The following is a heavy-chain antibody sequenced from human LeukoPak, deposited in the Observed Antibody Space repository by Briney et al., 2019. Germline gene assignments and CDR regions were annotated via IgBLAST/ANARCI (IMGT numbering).Heavy chain of an antibody. CDR3: ARDHGPGGFDY. J-gene: IGHJ4*02. CDR2: ISSNGGST. Sequence: GGSLRLSCAASGFTFSSYAMHWVRQAPGKGLEYVSAISSNGGSTYYANSVKGRFTISRDNSKNTLYLQMGSLRAEDMAVYYCARDHGPGGFDYRGQGTLVTVSS. CDR1: GFTFSSYA. D-gene: IGHD2-15*01. V-gene: IGHV3-64*01.